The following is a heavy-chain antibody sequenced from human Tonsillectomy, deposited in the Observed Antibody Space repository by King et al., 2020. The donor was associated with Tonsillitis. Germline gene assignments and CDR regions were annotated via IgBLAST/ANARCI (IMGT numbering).Heavy chain of an antibody. V-gene: IGHV4-59*08. J-gene: IGHJ2*01. Sequence: QLQESGPGLVKPSETLSLTCTVSGGSISSSYWSWVRQPPGQGLEWIGYVYYSGSTYYNPSLNSRVTLSVDTSKTHFSLRLSSVTAADTAVYYCTRSGIPAADWYFDLWGRGTLVTVSS. CDR3: TRSGIPAADWYFDL. D-gene: IGHD6-13*01. CDR1: GGSISSSY. CDR2: VYYSGST.